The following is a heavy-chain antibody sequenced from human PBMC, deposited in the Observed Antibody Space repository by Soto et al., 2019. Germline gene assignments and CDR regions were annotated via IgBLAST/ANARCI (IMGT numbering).Heavy chain of an antibody. CDR1: GDGFTSDY. V-gene: IGHV1-46*01. D-gene: IGHD3-3*01. CDR2: INPNGGST. J-gene: IGHJ5*01. CDR3: ARSSGGNFGIIIEGSNWFDS. Sequence: PVEVTCKAPGDGFTSDYLNWVRQAPGQGLEWMGVINPNGGSTKCAQKFQGRITMTRDTSRSTVYMELSSLRSEDTAVYYCARSSGGNFGIIIEGSNWFDSWGQGTLVPVSS.